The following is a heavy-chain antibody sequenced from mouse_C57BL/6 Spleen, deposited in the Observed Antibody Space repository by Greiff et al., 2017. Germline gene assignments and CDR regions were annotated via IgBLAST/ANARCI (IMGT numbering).Heavy chain of an antibody. CDR1: GYSITSGYY. CDR2: ISYDGSN. CDR3: ARAWDWYFDV. Sequence: EVQLKESGPGLVKPSQSLSLTCSVTGYSITSGYYWNWIRQFPGNKLEWMGYISYDGSNNYNPSLKNRISITRDTSKNQFFLKLNSVTTEDTATYYCARAWDWYFDVWGTGTTVTVSS. D-gene: IGHD4-1*01. J-gene: IGHJ1*03. V-gene: IGHV3-6*01.